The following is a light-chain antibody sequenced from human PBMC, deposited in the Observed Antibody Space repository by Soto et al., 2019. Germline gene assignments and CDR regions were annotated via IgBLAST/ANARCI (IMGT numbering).Light chain of an antibody. CDR3: QSYDSRDV. Sequence: QSVLTQPPSVSGAPGQRVTISCTGSSSNIGAGYDVHWYQQLPGTAPKLLIYGNSNRPSGVPDRFSGSKSGTSASLAITGLQAEDDADYYCQSYDSRDVFGTGTKVTVL. CDR2: GNS. CDR1: SSNIGAGYD. V-gene: IGLV1-40*01. J-gene: IGLJ1*01.